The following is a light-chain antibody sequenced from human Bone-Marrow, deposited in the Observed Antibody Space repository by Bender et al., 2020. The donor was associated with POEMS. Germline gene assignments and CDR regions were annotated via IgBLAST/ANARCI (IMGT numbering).Light chain of an antibody. CDR1: SSDVGGYDY. Sequence: QSALTQPPSASGSPGQSVTISCTGTSSDVGGYDYVSWYQHRPGKAPKVMIYEVTKRPSGVPDRFSGSKSGTSASLAIGGLRSEDEAAYYCASWDDSLSGLVFGGGTKVTVL. J-gene: IGLJ3*02. CDR3: ASWDDSLSGLV. CDR2: EVT. V-gene: IGLV2-8*01.